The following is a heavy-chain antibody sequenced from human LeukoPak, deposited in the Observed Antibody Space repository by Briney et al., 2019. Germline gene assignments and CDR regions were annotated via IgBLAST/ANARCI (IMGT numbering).Heavy chain of an antibody. CDR1: GYTFTGYY. V-gene: IGHV1-18*04. CDR2: ISAYNGNT. Sequence: ASVKVSCKASGYTFTGYYMHWVRQAPGQGLEWMGWISAYNGNTNYAQKLQGRVTMTTDTSTSTAYMELRSLRSDDTAVYYCARTYYYGSGHYYYYYMDVWGKGTTVTISS. J-gene: IGHJ6*03. CDR3: ARTYYYGSGHYYYYYMDV. D-gene: IGHD3-10*01.